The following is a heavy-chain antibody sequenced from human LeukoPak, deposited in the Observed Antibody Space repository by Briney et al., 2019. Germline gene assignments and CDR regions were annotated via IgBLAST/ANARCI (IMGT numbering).Heavy chain of an antibody. CDR2: ISYDGNNK. CDR1: GFTFSNSA. D-gene: IGHD3-10*01. Sequence: GGSLRLSCAASGFTFSNSAMNWVRQAPGKGLELVAVISYDGNNKYYSDSVKGRFTISRDNSKNTLYLQMNSLRAEDTAVYYCAKDMYYRGSGSYFNVDYWGQGTLVTVSS. CDR3: AKDMYYRGSGSYFNVDY. V-gene: IGHV3-30*18. J-gene: IGHJ4*02.